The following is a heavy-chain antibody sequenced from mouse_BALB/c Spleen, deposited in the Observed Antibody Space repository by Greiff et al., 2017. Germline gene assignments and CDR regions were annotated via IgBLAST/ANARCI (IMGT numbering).Heavy chain of an antibody. J-gene: IGHJ2*01. CDR1: GFTFSSYA. D-gene: IGHD1-2*01. CDR3: AREAPTTATLYYFDY. V-gene: IGHV5-9-4*01. Sequence: EVMLVESGGGLVKPGGSLKLSCAASGFTFSSYAMSWVRQSPEKRLEWVAEISSGGSYTYYPDTVTGRFTISRDNAKNTLYLEMSSLRSEDTAMYYCAREAPTTATLYYFDYWGQGTTLTVSS. CDR2: ISSGGSYT.